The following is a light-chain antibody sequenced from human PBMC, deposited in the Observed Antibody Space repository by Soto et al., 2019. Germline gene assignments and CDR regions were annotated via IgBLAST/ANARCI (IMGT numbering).Light chain of an antibody. Sequence: DIQMTQSPSSLSASVGDRVTITCRASQSITRFLNWYQQKPGKAPNLLIHTSSNLHSGVPSRFSGSGSGTDFTLTISSLQPEDFATYYCQQSHSTPNTFGQGTKLEI. J-gene: IGKJ2*01. CDR3: QQSHSTPNT. V-gene: IGKV1-39*01. CDR1: QSITRF. CDR2: TSS.